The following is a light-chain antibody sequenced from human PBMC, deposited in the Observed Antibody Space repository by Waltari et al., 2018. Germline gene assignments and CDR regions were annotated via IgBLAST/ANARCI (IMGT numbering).Light chain of an antibody. V-gene: IGLV1-47*02. CDR2: SDN. CDR1: SSNIGTNY. CDR3: AAWDGRLSIVV. J-gene: IGLJ2*01. Sequence: QSVLTQPPSASGTPGQRVTISCSGSSSNIGTNYIHWYQQLPGTAPKLLIYSDNQRPSGVPDRFSASKSGASASLAISGLRSEDEADYYWAAWDGRLSIVVFGGGTRVTVV.